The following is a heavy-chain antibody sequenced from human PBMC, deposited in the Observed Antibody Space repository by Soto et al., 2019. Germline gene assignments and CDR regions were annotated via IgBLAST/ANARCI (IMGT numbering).Heavy chain of an antibody. D-gene: IGHD5-12*01. Sequence: QVQLQESGPGLVKPSETLSLTCTVSGGSISSYYWSWIRQPPGKGLEWIGYIYYSGSTNYNPSLKNRVTISVDTSKNQFSLKLSSVTAADTAVYYCARAYGGYAGDYWGQGTLVTVSS. CDR3: ARAYGGYAGDY. V-gene: IGHV4-59*01. CDR2: IYYSGST. J-gene: IGHJ4*02. CDR1: GGSISSYY.